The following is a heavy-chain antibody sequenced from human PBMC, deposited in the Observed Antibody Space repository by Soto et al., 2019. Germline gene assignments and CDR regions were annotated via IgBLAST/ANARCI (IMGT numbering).Heavy chain of an antibody. D-gene: IGHD6-13*01. CDR3: AKGLLNGRWYAAD. CDR1: GFTFSNCV. V-gene: IGHV3-23*01. CDR2: ITTNGHT. J-gene: IGHJ4*02. Sequence: EVHLLESGGVLVQPGASLRLSCETSGFTFSNCVMTWVRQPPGKRLEWVSVITTNGHTDYADSVKGRITSSRDNSKNTVYLKMNSLRAEDTAVYYCAKGLLNGRWYAADWGQGTLVTVSS.